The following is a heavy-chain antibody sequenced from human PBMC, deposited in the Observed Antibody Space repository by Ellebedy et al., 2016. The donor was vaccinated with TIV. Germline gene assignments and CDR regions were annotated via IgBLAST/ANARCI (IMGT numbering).Heavy chain of an antibody. CDR1: GFTFSHNY. J-gene: IGHJ4*02. D-gene: IGHD1-26*01. Sequence: GESLKISXIASGFTFSHNYMSWVRQAPGKGLEWVANINLDGCDNFYVDSVKGRFTISRDNAKNSLYLQLNSLRAEDTAVYFCAAQVGGTTIFDNWGQGTLVTVSS. CDR3: AAQVGGTTIFDN. CDR2: INLDGCDN. V-gene: IGHV3-7*01.